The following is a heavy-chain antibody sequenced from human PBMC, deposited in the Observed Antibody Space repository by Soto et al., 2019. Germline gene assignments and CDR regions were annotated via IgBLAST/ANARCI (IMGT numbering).Heavy chain of an antibody. Sequence: PGGSLRLSCAASGFTFSNFAMGWVRQAPGKGLEWVSLISDNGGTTYYIDSVKGRFTISRDNSRNTLYLQMNSLRAEDTAVYYCATPDSRRTTRTTWGQGTLVTVSS. D-gene: IGHD1-1*01. CDR3: ATPDSRRTTRTT. V-gene: IGHV3-23*01. CDR1: GFTFSNFA. CDR2: ISDNGGTT. J-gene: IGHJ4*02.